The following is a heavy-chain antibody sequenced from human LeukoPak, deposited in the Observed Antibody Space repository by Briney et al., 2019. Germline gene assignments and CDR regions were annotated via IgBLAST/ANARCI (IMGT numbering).Heavy chain of an antibody. CDR1: GGSFSGYY. J-gene: IGHJ5*02. CDR3: ATSYSSSSWFDP. D-gene: IGHD6-6*01. Sequence: SETLSLTCAVYGGSFSGYYWSWIRQPPGKGLEWIGEINHSGSTNYNPSLKRRVTISVDTSKNQFSLKLSSVTAADTAVYYCATSYSSSSWFDPWGQGTLVTVSS. V-gene: IGHV4-34*01. CDR2: INHSGST.